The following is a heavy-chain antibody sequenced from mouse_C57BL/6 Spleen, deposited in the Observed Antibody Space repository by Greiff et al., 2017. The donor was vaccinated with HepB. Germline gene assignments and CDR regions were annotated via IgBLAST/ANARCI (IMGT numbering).Heavy chain of an antibody. CDR3: ARDGYDDYFDY. CDR1: GFTFSSYA. V-gene: IGHV5-4*01. J-gene: IGHJ2*01. CDR2: ISDGGSYT. D-gene: IGHD2-2*01. Sequence: EVKLMESGGGLVKPGGSLKLSCAASGFTFSSYAMSWVRQTPEKRLEWVATISDGGSYTYYPDNVKGRFTISRDNAKNNLYLQMSHLKSEDTAMYYCARDGYDDYFDYWGQGTTLTVSS.